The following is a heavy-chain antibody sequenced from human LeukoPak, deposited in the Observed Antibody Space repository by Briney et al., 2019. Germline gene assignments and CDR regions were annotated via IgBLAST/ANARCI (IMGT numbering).Heavy chain of an antibody. CDR2: IYYSGST. D-gene: IGHD3-10*01. CDR1: GGSISSSSYY. V-gene: IGHV4-39*01. J-gene: IGHJ4*02. Sequence: SQTLSLTCTVSGGSISSSSYYWGWIRQPPGKGLEWIGSIYYSGSTYYNPSLKSRVTISVDTSKNQFSLKLSSVTAADTAVYYCARGRSGSGTTDYWGQGTLVTVSS. CDR3: ARGRSGSGTTDY.